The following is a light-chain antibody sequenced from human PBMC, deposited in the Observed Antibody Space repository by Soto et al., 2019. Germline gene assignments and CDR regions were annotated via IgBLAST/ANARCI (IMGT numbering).Light chain of an antibody. J-gene: IGLJ1*01. Sequence: QSVLTQPASVSVSPGQSITISCTVTGSDVRTYNLVSWYQQHPGKVPKLIIYEASKRPSGVSNRFSGSQPGNTASLTVSGLQAEDEADYYCCSYAGDKTYVFGSGTKVTVL. CDR1: GSDVRTYNL. CDR2: EAS. CDR3: CSYAGDKTYV. V-gene: IGLV2-23*01.